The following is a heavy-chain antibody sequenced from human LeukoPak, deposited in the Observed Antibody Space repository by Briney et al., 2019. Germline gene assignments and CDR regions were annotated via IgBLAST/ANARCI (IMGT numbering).Heavy chain of an antibody. CDR3: ARDSIGSYYDSSGYVS. D-gene: IGHD3-22*01. Sequence: GRSLRLSCAASGFTFSSYAMHWVRQAPGKGLEWVAVISYDGSNKYYADSAKGRFTISRDNSKNTLYLQMNSLRAEDTAVYYCARDSIGSYYDSSGYVSWGQGTLVTVSS. CDR2: ISYDGSNK. V-gene: IGHV3-30-3*01. J-gene: IGHJ5*02. CDR1: GFTFSSYA.